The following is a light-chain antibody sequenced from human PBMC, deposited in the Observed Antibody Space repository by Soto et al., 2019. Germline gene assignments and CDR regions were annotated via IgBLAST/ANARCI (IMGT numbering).Light chain of an antibody. J-gene: IGLJ3*02. CDR1: SSNIGTNS. CDR2: EAT. CDR3: CSFAGSNSWV. Sequence: QSVLTQPPSASGTPGQRVTISCSGSSSNIGTNSVNWYQQLPETAPKLIIYEATRRPSGISNRFSGSKSGNTASLTISGLQAEDEADYYCCSFAGSNSWVFGGGTKVTVL. V-gene: IGLV1-44*01.